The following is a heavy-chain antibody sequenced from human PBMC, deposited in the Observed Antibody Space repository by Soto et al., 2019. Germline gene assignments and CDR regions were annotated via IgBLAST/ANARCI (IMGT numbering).Heavy chain of an antibody. J-gene: IGHJ4*02. CDR2: IYYSGST. V-gene: IGHV4-59*01. D-gene: IGHD3-9*01. CDR1: GGSISSYY. Sequence: TSETLSLTCTVSGGSISSYYWSWIRQPPGKGLEWIGYIYYSGSTNYNPSLKSRVTISVDASKNQFSLKLSSVTAADTAVYYCARDSEYYDILTGYYSLGLFDYWGQGTLVTVSS. CDR3: ARDSEYYDILTGYYSLGLFDY.